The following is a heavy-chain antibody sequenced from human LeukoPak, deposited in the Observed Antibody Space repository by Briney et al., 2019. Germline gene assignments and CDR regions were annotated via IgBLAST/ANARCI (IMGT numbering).Heavy chain of an antibody. CDR1: GFTFSNHW. J-gene: IGHJ3*02. V-gene: IGHV3-7*01. CDR2: IKEDGSEK. Sequence: GGSLRLSCAASGFTFSNHWMSWVRQPPGKGLEWVANIKEDGSEKYYVDSVKGRFTISRDNAKNSLYLQMNSLRAEDTAVYYCAHYDSSGYHAFDIWGQGTVVTVSS. CDR3: AHYDSSGYHAFDI. D-gene: IGHD3-22*01.